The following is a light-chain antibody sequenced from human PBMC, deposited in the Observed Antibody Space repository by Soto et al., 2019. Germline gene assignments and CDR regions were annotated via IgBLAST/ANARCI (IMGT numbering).Light chain of an antibody. CDR3: QQANNFPIT. Sequence: DIPMTQSPSTRLASVGDRVTITCRARQSISSWLAWYQQKPGKAPKLLIYGASTVRSGVPSRCSGSGSGTDFTLTISSLQAEDFATYYYQQANNFPITFGQGTRLEIK. CDR1: QSISSW. CDR2: GAS. V-gene: IGKV1-12*01. J-gene: IGKJ5*01.